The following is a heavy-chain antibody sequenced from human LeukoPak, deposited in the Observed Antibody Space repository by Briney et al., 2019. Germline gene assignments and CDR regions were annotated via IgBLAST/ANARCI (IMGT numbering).Heavy chain of an antibody. CDR2: ISYDGSNK. CDR3: ARTDWGELSLRFDY. Sequence: GRSLRLSCAASGFTSSSYAMHWVRQAPGKGLEWVAVISYDGSNKYYADSVKGRFTISRDNSKNTLYLQMNSLRAEDTAVYYCARTDWGELSLRFDYGGQGTLVTVSS. D-gene: IGHD3-16*02. J-gene: IGHJ4*02. V-gene: IGHV3-30-3*01. CDR1: GFTSSSYA.